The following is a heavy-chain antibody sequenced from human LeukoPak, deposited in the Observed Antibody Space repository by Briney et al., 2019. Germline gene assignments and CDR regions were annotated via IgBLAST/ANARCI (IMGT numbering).Heavy chain of an antibody. CDR1: GFTFDDYA. D-gene: IGHD1-26*01. CDR2: ISWNGGSI. V-gene: IGHV3-9*01. CDR3: AKDIAPPRSGTFDY. J-gene: IGHJ4*02. Sequence: GRSLRLSCTASGFTFDDYAMHWVRQAPGKGLEWVSSISWNGGSIGYADSVKGRFTISRDDAKNSLYLQMNSLRPEDTALYYCAKDIAPPRSGTFDYWGQGTLVSVSS.